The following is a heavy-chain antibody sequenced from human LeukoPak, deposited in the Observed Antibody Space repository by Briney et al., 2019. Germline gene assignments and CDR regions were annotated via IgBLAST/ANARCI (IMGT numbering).Heavy chain of an antibody. D-gene: IGHD2-21*02. CDR1: GYTFTGYY. CDR3: ARGVAYCGGDCLNWFDP. J-gene: IGHJ5*02. CDR2: INPNSGGT. Sequence: ASVKVSCKASGYTFTGYYMHWVRQASGQGLEWMGWINPNSGGTNYAQKFQGWVTMTRDTSISTAYMELSRLRSDDTAVYYCARGVAYCGGDCLNWFDPWGQGTLVTVSS. V-gene: IGHV1-2*04.